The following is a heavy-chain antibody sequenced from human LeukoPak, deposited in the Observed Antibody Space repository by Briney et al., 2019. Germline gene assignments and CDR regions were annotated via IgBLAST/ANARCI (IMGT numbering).Heavy chain of an antibody. V-gene: IGHV3-23*01. Sequence: PGGSLRLSCAASGFTFSNYAMSWVRQAPGKGLEWVSSISGGGSNEYYADSVKGRFTNSRDNSKNMLYLQMNSLRAEDTAVYHCAKDVTYGSGGPDSFDIWGQGTMVTVSS. CDR3: AKDVTYGSGGPDSFDI. CDR1: GFTFSNYA. J-gene: IGHJ3*02. CDR2: ISGGGSNE. D-gene: IGHD3-10*01.